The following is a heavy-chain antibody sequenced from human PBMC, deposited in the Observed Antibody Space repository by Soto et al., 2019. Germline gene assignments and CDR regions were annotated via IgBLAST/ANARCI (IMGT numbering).Heavy chain of an antibody. D-gene: IGHD3-10*01. V-gene: IGHV3-49*03. CDR2: IKSKAFGGTP. Sequence: GGSLRLSCSPSGFTFGDYGMNWIRQAPGKGLEWVGFIKSKAFGGTPEYAASVKGRFTISRDDSKSIAYLQMNGLKTDDTAVYYCTRDHYGLGFNCAAFDSWGQGTLVPVSS. CDR1: GFTFGDYG. J-gene: IGHJ4*02. CDR3: TRDHYGLGFNCAAFDS.